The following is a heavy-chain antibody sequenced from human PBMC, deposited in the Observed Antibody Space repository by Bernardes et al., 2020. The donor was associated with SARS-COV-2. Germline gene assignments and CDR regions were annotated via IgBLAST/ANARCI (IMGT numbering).Heavy chain of an antibody. Sequence: GSLILSCTASGFIFSNYSRIWVRHAPGRGREWGANIEQDVNEKDYVYSVKGRFTISRDNAKNSLSLQMNSLRDEDTAVYHCATIPATIHWTYSSSMDVGRKRTRVNFSS. V-gene: IGHV3-7*03. J-gene: IGHJ6*03. D-gene: IGHD2-2*01. CDR2: IEQDVNEK. CDR3: ATIPATIHWTYSSSMDV. CDR1: GFIFSNYS.